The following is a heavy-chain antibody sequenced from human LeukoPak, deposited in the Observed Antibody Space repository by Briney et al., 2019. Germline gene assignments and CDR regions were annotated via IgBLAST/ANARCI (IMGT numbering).Heavy chain of an antibody. Sequence: GGSLRLSCAASGFTFRSYGMHWVRQAPGKGLEWVAVIWYDGSNKYYADSVKGRFTISRDNSKNTLYLQMNSLRAEDTAVYYCARGRHCSSTSCLVEYWGQGTLVTVSS. CDR1: GFTFRSYG. V-gene: IGHV3-33*01. D-gene: IGHD2-2*01. J-gene: IGHJ4*02. CDR3: ARGRHCSSTSCLVEY. CDR2: IWYDGSNK.